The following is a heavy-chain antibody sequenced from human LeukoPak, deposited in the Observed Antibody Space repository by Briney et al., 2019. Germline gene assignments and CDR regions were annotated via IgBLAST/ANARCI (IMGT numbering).Heavy chain of an antibody. CDR2: FDPEDGER. CDR3: ARGRWFDP. J-gene: IGHJ5*02. Sequence: ASVKVSCKVSGYTLTQLSMHWVRQAPGKGLEWMGGFDPEDGERIYAQNFQGRVTMTRNTSISTAYVELSSLRSEDTAVYYCARGRWFDPWGQGTLVTVSS. CDR1: GYTLTQLS. V-gene: IGHV1-24*01.